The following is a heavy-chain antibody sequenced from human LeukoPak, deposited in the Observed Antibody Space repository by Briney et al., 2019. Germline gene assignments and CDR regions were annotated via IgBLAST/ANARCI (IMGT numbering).Heavy chain of an antibody. CDR1: GFTFDNYA. J-gene: IGHJ4*02. D-gene: IGHD4-17*01. CDR3: ARDDNGDWAPLFDY. CDR2: ISGRGERT. V-gene: IGHV3-23*01. Sequence: GGSLRLSCEASGFTFDNYAMNWVRQAAGEGREWVSTISGRGERTYYADSVRGRFTISRDNSKNTLYLQMSSLRVDDTALYFCARDDNGDWAPLFDYWGQGTLVTVSS.